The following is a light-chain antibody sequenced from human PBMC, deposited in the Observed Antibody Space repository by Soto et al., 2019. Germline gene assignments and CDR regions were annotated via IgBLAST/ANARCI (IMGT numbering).Light chain of an antibody. Sequence: FQMTKSPSTLSASVGDTVSITSRASQTIFSWLAWYQQKPGKAPKLLIYDASSSESGVPSRFSGSGSGTEFTLTISSLQPDDFATYYCQQYNSYSWTFGQGSKVDIK. J-gene: IGKJ1*01. V-gene: IGKV1-5*01. CDR2: DAS. CDR1: QTIFSW. CDR3: QQYNSYSWT.